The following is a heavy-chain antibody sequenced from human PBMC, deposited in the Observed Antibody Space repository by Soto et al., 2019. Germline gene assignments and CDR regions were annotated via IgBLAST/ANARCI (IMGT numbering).Heavy chain of an antibody. D-gene: IGHD2-2*01. CDR3: ARDGGYCISTSCYHYYYYGMDV. J-gene: IGHJ6*02. Sequence: QVQLVQSGAEVKKPGSSVKVSYKASGGTFSSYAISWVRQAPGQGLEWMGGIIPIFGTANYAQKFQGRVTITADESTSTAYMELSSLRSEDTAVYYCARDGGYCISTSCYHYYYYGMDVWGQGTTVTVSS. V-gene: IGHV1-69*12. CDR2: IIPIFGTA. CDR1: GGTFSSYA.